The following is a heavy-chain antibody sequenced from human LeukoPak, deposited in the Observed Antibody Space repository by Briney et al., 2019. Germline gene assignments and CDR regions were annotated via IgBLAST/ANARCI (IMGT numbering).Heavy chain of an antibody. CDR2: ISSSSSYI. CDR3: VTELITGTAI. CDR1: GFTFSSYS. J-gene: IGHJ4*02. Sequence: PGGSLRLSCAASGFTFSSYSMNWVRQAPGKGLEWVSSISSSSSYIYYADSVKGRFTISRDNAKNSLYLQMNSLRADDTAVYYCVTELITGTAIWGRGTLVTVSS. D-gene: IGHD1-20*01. V-gene: IGHV3-21*01.